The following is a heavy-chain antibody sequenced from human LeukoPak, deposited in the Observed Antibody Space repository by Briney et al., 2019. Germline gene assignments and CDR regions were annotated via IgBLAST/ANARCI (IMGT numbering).Heavy chain of an antibody. V-gene: IGHV3-48*04. Sequence: GGSLRLSCAASGFTFSSYSMNWVRQAPGKGLEWVSYISSSSSTIYYADSVKGRFTISRDNAKNSPYLQMNSLRAEDTAVYYCAREDVYNWFDPWGQGTLVTVSS. D-gene: IGHD5-24*01. CDR1: GFTFSSYS. CDR3: AREDVYNWFDP. J-gene: IGHJ5*02. CDR2: ISSSSSTI.